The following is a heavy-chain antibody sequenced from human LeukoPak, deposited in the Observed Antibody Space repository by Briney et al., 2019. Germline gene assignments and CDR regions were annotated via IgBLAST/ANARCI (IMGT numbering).Heavy chain of an antibody. V-gene: IGHV5-51*01. J-gene: IGHJ4*02. CDR3: ARPANDYGSNRVDY. Sequence: GASLKISCKGSGYSFTSYWIGWGRQMPGKGLEWMGIIYPGDSDTRYSPSFQGQVTISADKSISTAYLQWSSLKASDTAMYYCARPANDYGSNRVDYWGQGTLVTVSS. D-gene: IGHD4-17*01. CDR1: GYSFTSYW. CDR2: IYPGDSDT.